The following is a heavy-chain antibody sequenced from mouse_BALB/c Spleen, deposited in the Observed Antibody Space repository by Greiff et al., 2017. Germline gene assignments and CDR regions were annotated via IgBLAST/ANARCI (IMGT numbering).Heavy chain of an antibody. CDR3: ARHGDYAMDD. J-gene: IGHJ4*01. V-gene: IGHV5-6-2*01. Sequence: EVMLVESGGGLVKLGGSLKLSCAASGFTFSSYYMSWVRQTPEQRLELVAAINSHGGSTYYPDTVKGRFTISRDNAKNTLYLQMSSLKSEDTALYYCARHGDYAMDDWGQGTSVTVAS. CDR1: GFTFSSYY. CDR2: INSHGGST.